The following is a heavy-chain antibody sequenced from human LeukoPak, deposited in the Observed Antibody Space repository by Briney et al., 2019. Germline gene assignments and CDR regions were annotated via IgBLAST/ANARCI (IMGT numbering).Heavy chain of an antibody. D-gene: IGHD3-10*01. CDR2: IKHDGSEA. V-gene: IGHV3-7*04. Sequence: GGSLRLSCAASEFTFNRYWMSWVRQAPGKGLEWVANIKHDGSEAHYVDSVKGRFTISRDNAKNSLSLQMDSLNVDDTGVYFCTRDALFGSGRTHLDFWSQGTLVSVSS. CDR1: EFTFNRYW. J-gene: IGHJ4*02. CDR3: TRDALFGSGRTHLDF.